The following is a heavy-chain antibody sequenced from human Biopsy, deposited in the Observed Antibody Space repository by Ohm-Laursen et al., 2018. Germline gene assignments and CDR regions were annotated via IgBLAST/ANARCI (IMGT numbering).Heavy chain of an antibody. D-gene: IGHD3-16*02. V-gene: IGHV1-18*01. J-gene: IGHJ4*02. CDR2: IRPLNGDT. CDR3: ARGEVTFGELIVSLDS. Sequence: ASVKVSCKSSGYNFISYSINWVRQAPGQGLEWMGWIRPLNGDTKYGQKFQDRVTMTTDTSTSTVYMELTSLRSDDTAVYYCARGEVTFGELIVSLDSWGQGTLVTVSS. CDR1: GYNFISYS.